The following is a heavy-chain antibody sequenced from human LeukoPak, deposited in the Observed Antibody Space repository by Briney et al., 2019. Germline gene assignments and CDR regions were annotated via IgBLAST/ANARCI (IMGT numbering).Heavy chain of an antibody. D-gene: IGHD3-22*01. V-gene: IGHV3-23*01. CDR1: EFDFSSHA. CDR3: AILRGDYYYDSSGYLDY. J-gene: IGHJ4*02. Sequence: GGSLRLSCAASEFDFSSHAMTWVRQAPGKGLEWVSAISISGSKTYYADSVKGRFTISRDNSKNTLYLQMNSLRAEDTAVYYCAILRGDYYYDSSGYLDYWGQGTLVTVSS. CDR2: ISISGSKT.